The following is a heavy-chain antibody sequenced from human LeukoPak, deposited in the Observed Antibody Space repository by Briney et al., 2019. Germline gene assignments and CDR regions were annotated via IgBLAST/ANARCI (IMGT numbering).Heavy chain of an antibody. J-gene: IGHJ6*03. Sequence: GGSLRLSCADPGDIFISYTMKGVRQAPGKGLEWVSFTSTTSTTPYYADSVKGRFTISRDTAKNSLYLQMNSLRAEDTAVYYCARIHPPGSYYYYMDVWGKGTTVTVSS. CDR1: GDIFISYT. CDR3: ARIHPPGSYYYYMDV. D-gene: IGHD1-1*01. V-gene: IGHV3-48*01. CDR2: TSTTSTTP.